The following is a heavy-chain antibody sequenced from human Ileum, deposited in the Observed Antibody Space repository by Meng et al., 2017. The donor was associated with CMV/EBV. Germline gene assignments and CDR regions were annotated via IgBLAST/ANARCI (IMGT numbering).Heavy chain of an antibody. Sequence: SETLSLTCSVSGDSITNSAYYWAWIRQSPGKGLEWIGTIYYSGNTYYNPSLKSRLTISIDTSRNHFSLQMTSVTAADTAMYYCARDSSLVGATQGPNYYYYYGMDVWGQGTTVTVSS. CDR1: GDSITNSAYY. CDR3: ARDSSLVGATQGPNYYYYYGMDV. D-gene: IGHD1-26*01. CDR2: IYYSGNT. V-gene: IGHV4-39*07. J-gene: IGHJ6*02.